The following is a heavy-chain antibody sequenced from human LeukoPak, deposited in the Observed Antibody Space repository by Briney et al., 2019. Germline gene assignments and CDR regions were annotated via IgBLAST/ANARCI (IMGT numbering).Heavy chain of an antibody. V-gene: IGHV3-49*04. J-gene: IGHJ5*02. D-gene: IGHD5-12*01. Sequence: GGSLRLSCTASGFTFGDYVMSWVRQAPGKGLEWVGFIRTKASGGTTEYAASVKGRFTISRDDSKSIAYLEMNSLKIEDTAVYYCTRRLSPGGYSFEYWFDPWGQGTLVTVSS. CDR2: IRTKASGGTT. CDR3: TRRLSPGGYSFEYWFDP. CDR1: GFTFGDYV.